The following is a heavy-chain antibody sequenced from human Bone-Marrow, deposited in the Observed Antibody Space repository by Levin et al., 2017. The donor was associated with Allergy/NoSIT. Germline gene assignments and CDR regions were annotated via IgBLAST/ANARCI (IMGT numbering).Heavy chain of an antibody. CDR2: IKQDGSEK. D-gene: IGHD1-14*01. V-gene: IGHV3-7*01. J-gene: IGHJ6*02. Sequence: GGSLRLSCAASGFTFSSYWMSWVRQAPGKGLEWVANIKQDGSEKYYVDSVKGRFTISRDNAKNSLYLQMNSLRAEDTAVYYCARDKTTNYYYGMDVWGQGTTVTVSS. CDR3: ARDKTTNYYYGMDV. CDR1: GFTFSSYW.